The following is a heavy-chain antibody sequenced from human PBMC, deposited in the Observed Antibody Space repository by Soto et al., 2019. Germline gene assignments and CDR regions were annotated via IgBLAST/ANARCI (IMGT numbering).Heavy chain of an antibody. Sequence: GGSLRLSCAASGFTFSSYTMNWVRQAPGKGLEWVSSIGISSSYIYYADSVKGRFTISRDNAKNSLYLQMNSLRAEDTAVYYCARDSFTVTTYYFEYWGQGTLVTVSS. D-gene: IGHD4-17*01. CDR1: GFTFSSYT. J-gene: IGHJ4*02. CDR3: ARDSFTVTTYYFEY. V-gene: IGHV3-21*01. CDR2: IGISSSYI.